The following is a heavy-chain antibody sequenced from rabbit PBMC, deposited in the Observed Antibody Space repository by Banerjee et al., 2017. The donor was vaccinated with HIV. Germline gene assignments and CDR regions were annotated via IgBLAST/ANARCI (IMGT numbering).Heavy chain of an antibody. CDR1: GFSFSSTYY. Sequence: QEQLEESGGDLVNPEGSLTLTCTASGFSFSSTYYMCWVRQAPGKGLECIACIYAGSSGSTYYANWAKGRFTISKTSSTTVTLQMTSLTVADTATYFCARGSATMTMVITGFYLNLWGPGTLVTVS. CDR3: ARGSATMTMVITGFYLNL. V-gene: IGHV1S45*01. J-gene: IGHJ4*01. D-gene: IGHD2-1*01. CDR2: IYAGSSGST.